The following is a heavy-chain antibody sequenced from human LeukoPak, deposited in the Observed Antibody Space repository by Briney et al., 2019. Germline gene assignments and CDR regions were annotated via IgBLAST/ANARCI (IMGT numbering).Heavy chain of an antibody. CDR3: ARVNGDIDAFDI. Sequence: PGGSLRQSCAAYGFTFSSYRMNSVRQARGKGLEWELSISSSSSYIYYADSLKSRFTISRNNGKNSLYLQMNRLRAEDMVVYYCARVNGDIDAFDIWGQGTTVTVSS. D-gene: IGHD4-17*01. CDR1: GFTFSSYR. J-gene: IGHJ3*02. CDR2: ISSSSSYI. V-gene: IGHV3-21*01.